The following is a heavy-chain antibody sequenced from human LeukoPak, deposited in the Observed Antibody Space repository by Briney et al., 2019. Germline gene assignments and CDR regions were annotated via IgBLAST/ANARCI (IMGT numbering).Heavy chain of an antibody. D-gene: IGHD6-13*01. CDR1: GFTFSQYW. V-gene: IGHV3-7*03. Sequence: GGSLRLSCVASGFTFSQYWMTWVRQAPGKGLEWVANIQRDGSDNNYVDSVKGRFTISRDNAKNSLYLQMNSLRAEDTAIYYCARGWYPHCYGMGDWGEGTTVTVSS. CDR3: ARGWYPHCYGMGD. J-gene: IGHJ6*04. CDR2: IQRDGSDN.